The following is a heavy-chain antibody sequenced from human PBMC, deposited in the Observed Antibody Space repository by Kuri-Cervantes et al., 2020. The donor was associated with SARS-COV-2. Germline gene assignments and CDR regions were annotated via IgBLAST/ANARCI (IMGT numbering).Heavy chain of an antibody. D-gene: IGHD3-10*01. V-gene: IGHV3-11*01. J-gene: IGHJ4*02. CDR2: ISSSGSTI. Sequence: LSLTCTVSGGSISSSSYYWGWIRQAPGKGLEWVSYISSSGSTIYYADSVKGRFTISRDNAKNSLYLQMNSLRAEDTAVYYCARDVLLWFREYKGKFDYWGQGTLVTVSS. CDR1: GGSISSSSYY. CDR3: ARDVLLWFREYKGKFDY.